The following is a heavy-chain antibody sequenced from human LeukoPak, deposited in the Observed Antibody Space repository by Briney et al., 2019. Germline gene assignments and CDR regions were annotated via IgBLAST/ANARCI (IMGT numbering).Heavy chain of an antibody. D-gene: IGHD3-10*01. CDR2: ISYDGSNR. J-gene: IGHJ4*02. Sequence: GRSLRLSCAASGFTFSTYAMHWVRQGPGKGLEWVAVISYDGSNRYYADSVKGRFTISRDNSKNTLYLQMSSLSAEDTAVYYCARTTTPHYYGSGSYALGYWGQGTLVTVPS. CDR3: ARTTTPHYYGSGSYALGY. V-gene: IGHV3-30-3*01. CDR1: GFTFSTYA.